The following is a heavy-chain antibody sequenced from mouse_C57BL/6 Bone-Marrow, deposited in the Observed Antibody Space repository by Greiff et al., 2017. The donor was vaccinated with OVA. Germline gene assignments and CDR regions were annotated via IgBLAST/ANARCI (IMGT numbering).Heavy chain of an antibody. Sequence: DVKLVESGVGLVKPGGSLKLSCAASGFTFSDYGMHWVRQAPEKGLEWVAYISSGSSTIYYADTVKGRFPISRDNAKNTLFLQMTSLRSEDTAMYYCARPDGSKYFDVWGTGTTVTVSS. CDR3: ARPDGSKYFDV. CDR1: GFTFSDYG. J-gene: IGHJ1*03. CDR2: ISSGSSTI. D-gene: IGHD1-1*01. V-gene: IGHV5-17*01.